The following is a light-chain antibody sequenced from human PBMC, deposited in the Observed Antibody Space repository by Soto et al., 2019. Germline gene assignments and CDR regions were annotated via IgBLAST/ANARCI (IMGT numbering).Light chain of an antibody. CDR3: QQYNSYSRT. CDR2: KAS. V-gene: IGKV1-5*03. Sequence: DIQMTQSPSTLSGSVGDRVTITCRASQTISSWLAWYQQKPGKAPKLLIYKASTLKSGVPSRFSGSGSGTEFTLTISSLQPEDFATYFCQQYNSYSRTFGQGTKVDI. CDR1: QTISSW. J-gene: IGKJ1*01.